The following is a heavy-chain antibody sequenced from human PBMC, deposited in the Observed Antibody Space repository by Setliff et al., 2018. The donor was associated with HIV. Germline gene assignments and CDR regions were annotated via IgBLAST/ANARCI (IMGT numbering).Heavy chain of an antibody. Sequence: SETLSLTCAVNDGSFSGYYWTWIRQPPGKGLAWIGEISHSGSPNYNPSLKSRVTMSRDTSKNQLSLSLSSVTAADTAVYYCARVRFFDRIGYFARPYYFLDSWGQGTLVTSPQ. CDR3: ARVRFFDRIGYFARPYYFLDS. CDR2: ISHSGSP. D-gene: IGHD3-22*01. V-gene: IGHV4-34*01. CDR1: DGSFSGYY. J-gene: IGHJ4*02.